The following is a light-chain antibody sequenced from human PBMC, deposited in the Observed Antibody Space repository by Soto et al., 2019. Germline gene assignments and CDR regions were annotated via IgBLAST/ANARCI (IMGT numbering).Light chain of an antibody. J-gene: IGKJ1*01. CDR2: GAS. CDR3: QQRSNWHPVT. Sequence: EIVMTQSPATLSVSPGERVTLSCRASQSVSSNLAWYQQKVGQAPSLIIYGASTRANGIPARFSGTGSGTDFTLTISSLEPEDVAVYYCQQRSNWHPVTFGQGTKVDIK. CDR1: QSVSSN. V-gene: IGKV3-15*01.